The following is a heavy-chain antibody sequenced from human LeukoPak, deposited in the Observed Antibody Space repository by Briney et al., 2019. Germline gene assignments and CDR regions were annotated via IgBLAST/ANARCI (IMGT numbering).Heavy chain of an antibody. D-gene: IGHD2-15*01. CDR2: ISHSGST. CDR3: ARVPCTGGSCYPDY. CDR1: GGSISNYY. J-gene: IGHJ4*02. Sequence: SETLSLTCTVSGGSISNYYWSWIRQPPGKGLEWIGYISHSGSTDYNPSLKSRLTISVDTSKNQFSLRLSSVTAADTAVYYCARVPCTGGSCYPDYWGQGTLVTVSP. V-gene: IGHV4-59*01.